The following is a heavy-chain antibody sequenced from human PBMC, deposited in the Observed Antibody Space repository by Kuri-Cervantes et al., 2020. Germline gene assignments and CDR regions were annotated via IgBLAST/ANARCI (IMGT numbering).Heavy chain of an antibody. CDR2: IWYDGSNK. Sequence: GESLKISCAASGFTFSSYSMNWVRQAPGKGLEWVAVIWYDGSNKYYADSVKGRFTISRDNSKNTLYLQMNSLRAEDTAVYYCARDLVVRGVAYFDYWGQGTLVTVSS. CDR3: ARDLVVRGVAYFDY. J-gene: IGHJ4*02. CDR1: GFTFSSYS. V-gene: IGHV3-33*08. D-gene: IGHD3-10*01.